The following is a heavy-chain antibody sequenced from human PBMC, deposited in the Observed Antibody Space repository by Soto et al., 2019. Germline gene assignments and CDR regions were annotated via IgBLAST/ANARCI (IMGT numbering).Heavy chain of an antibody. V-gene: IGHV1-18*01. J-gene: IGHJ4*02. CDR3: AIADYGDDDY. CDR1: GYTFATST. CDR2: IKAYSGNT. Sequence: QLQLVQSGPEAKKPGASVKVSCKASGYTFATSTTSWLRQAPGQGPEWMGWIKAYSGNTNYAQKLQGRFTMTTDTSTSTAYMELRSLTTDDTAIYYCAIADYGDDDYWGQGTLVTVSS. D-gene: IGHD4-17*01.